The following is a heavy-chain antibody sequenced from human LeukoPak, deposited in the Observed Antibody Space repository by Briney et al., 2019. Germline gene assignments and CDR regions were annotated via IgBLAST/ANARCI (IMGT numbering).Heavy chain of an antibody. J-gene: IGHJ3*02. CDR2: ISSSSSYI. Sequence: GGSPRLSCAASGFTFSSYSMNWVRQAPGKGLEWVSSISSSSSYIYYADSVKGRFTISRDNAKNSLYLQMNSLRAEDTAVYYCARDLVGDFWSGPANDAFDIWGQGTMVTVSS. D-gene: IGHD3-3*01. CDR3: ARDLVGDFWSGPANDAFDI. CDR1: GFTFSSYS. V-gene: IGHV3-21*01.